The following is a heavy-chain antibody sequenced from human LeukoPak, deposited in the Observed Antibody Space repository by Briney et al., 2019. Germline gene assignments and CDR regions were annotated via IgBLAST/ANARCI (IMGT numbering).Heavy chain of an antibody. CDR2: ISWNSGSI. V-gene: IGHV3-9*01. D-gene: IGHD3-10*01. CDR3: AKGAPSGLLWFGELSR. Sequence: PGGSLRLSCAASGFTFSSYAMHWVRQAPGKGLEWVSGISWNSGSIGYADSVKGRFTISRDNAKNSLYLQMNSLRAEDTALYYCAKGAPSGLLWFGELSRWGQGTLVTVSS. CDR1: GFTFSSYA. J-gene: IGHJ4*02.